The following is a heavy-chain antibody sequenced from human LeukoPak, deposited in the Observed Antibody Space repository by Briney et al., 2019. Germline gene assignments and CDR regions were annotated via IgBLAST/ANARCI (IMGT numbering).Heavy chain of an antibody. D-gene: IGHD6-6*01. CDR1: GYFISSDYY. V-gene: IGHV4-38-2*02. Sequence: SGTLSLTCTVSGYFISSDYYWGWIRQPPGKGLEWIGSIYHSGSTYYNPSLKSRVTISVDTSKNQFSLKLSSVTAADTAVYYCARSSVAALHNWFDPWGQGALVTVPS. CDR3: ARSSVAALHNWFDP. CDR2: IYHSGST. J-gene: IGHJ5*02.